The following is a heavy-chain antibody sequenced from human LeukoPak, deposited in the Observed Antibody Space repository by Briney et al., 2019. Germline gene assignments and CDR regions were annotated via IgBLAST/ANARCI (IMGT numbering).Heavy chain of an antibody. Sequence: KASETLSPTCTVSGGSISSYFWSWIRQPPGKGLECIGYIYYSGSTNYSPSLKSRVTISIDTSKNQFSLKLSSVTAADTAVYYCARFGAYYDSSGYYYAFDYWGQGTLVTVSS. D-gene: IGHD3-22*01. V-gene: IGHV4-59*12. CDR3: ARFGAYYDSSGYYYAFDY. CDR2: IYYSGST. CDR1: GGSISSYF. J-gene: IGHJ4*02.